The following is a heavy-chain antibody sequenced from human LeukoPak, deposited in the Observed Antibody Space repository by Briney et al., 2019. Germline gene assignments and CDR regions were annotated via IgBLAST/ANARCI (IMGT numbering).Heavy chain of an antibody. CDR1: GYSFTNYW. Sequence: GQSLKISRKGSGYSFTNYWIGWVRQKPGKGLEYMGIIYTVDSDTRYSPSFQGQVTISVDKSINTAYLQWTTLKASDTAMYYCARGGSGWYFDYGGHGSLVTVSS. V-gene: IGHV5-51*01. CDR3: ARGGSGWYFDY. D-gene: IGHD6-19*01. CDR2: IYTVDSDT. J-gene: IGHJ4*01.